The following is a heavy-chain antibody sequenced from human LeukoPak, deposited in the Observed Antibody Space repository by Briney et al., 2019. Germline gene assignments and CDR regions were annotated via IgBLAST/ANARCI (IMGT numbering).Heavy chain of an antibody. J-gene: IGHJ4*02. V-gene: IGHV3-21*01. Sequence: PGGSLRLSCAASGFTFSTYSMNWVRQAPGKGLEWVSSISSSSSYIYYGDSVKGRFTISRENAKNSLYLQMNSLRAEDTAVYYCASSLKKTMVRGGVDYWGQGTLVTVSS. CDR3: ASSLKKTMVRGGVDY. CDR2: ISSSSSYI. CDR1: GFTFSTYS. D-gene: IGHD3-10*01.